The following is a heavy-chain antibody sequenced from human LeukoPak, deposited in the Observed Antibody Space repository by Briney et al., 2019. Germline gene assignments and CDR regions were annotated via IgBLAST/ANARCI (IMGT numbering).Heavy chain of an antibody. CDR3: ARESSGHSYGTYYFDY. CDR1: GFTFSSYW. D-gene: IGHD5-18*01. CDR2: IKQDGSEK. V-gene: IGHV3-7*01. J-gene: IGHJ4*02. Sequence: PGGSLRLSCAASGFTFSSYWMSWVRQAPGKGLEWVANIKQDGSEKYYVDSVKGRFTISRDNAKNSLYLQMNSLRAEDTAVYYCARESSGHSYGTYYFDYWGQGTLVTVSS.